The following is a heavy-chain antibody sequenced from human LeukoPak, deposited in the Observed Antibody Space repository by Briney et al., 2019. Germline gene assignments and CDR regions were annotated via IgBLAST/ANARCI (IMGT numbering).Heavy chain of an antibody. CDR3: AGSYKFAYYYYLDV. CDR2: IYYSGST. CDR1: GGSISSYY. Sequence: SETLSLTCTVSGGSISSYYWSWIRQPPGKGLEWIGYIYYSGSTNYNPSLKSRVTISVDTSKNQFSLKLSSVTAADTAVYYCAGSYKFAYYYYLDVWGKGTTVTVSS. V-gene: IGHV4-59*01. J-gene: IGHJ6*03. D-gene: IGHD5-24*01.